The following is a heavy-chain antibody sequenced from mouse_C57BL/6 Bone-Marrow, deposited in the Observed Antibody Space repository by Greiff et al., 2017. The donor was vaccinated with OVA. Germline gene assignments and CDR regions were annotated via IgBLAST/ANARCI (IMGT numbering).Heavy chain of an antibody. V-gene: IGHV1-61*01. CDR2: IYPSDSET. CDR3: ARGKLGRFAY. CDR1: GYTFTSYW. J-gene: IGHJ3*01. Sequence: QVQLQQPGAELVRPGSSVKLSCKASGYTFTSYWMDWVKQRPGQGLEWIGNIYPSDSETHYNQKFKDKATLTVDKSSSTAYMQLSSLTSEDSAVYYCARGKLGRFAYWGQGTLVTVSA. D-gene: IGHD4-1*01.